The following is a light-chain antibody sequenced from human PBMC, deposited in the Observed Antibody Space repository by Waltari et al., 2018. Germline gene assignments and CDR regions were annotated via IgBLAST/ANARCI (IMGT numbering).Light chain of an antibody. Sequence: MMLTQSPASLSFAQGVTATLSCRASQSVSSHLAWYQQKPGQAPRLLIYEASKRATGIPARFSGSGSGTDFILTITSLAPENFAVFFCQQRSNWPSFGPGTKVEIK. CDR2: EAS. J-gene: IGKJ1*01. CDR1: QSVSSH. CDR3: QQRSNWPS. V-gene: IGKV3-11*01.